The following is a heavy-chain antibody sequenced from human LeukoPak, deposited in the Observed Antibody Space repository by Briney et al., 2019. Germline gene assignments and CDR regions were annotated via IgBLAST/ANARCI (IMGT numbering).Heavy chain of an antibody. D-gene: IGHD2-2*01. CDR3: ARAGIVVVPAASPYYYYYGMDV. J-gene: IGHJ6*02. CDR2: IIPIFGTA. CDR1: GGTFSSYA. Sequence: SVKVACKASGGTFSSYAISWVRQAPGQGLEWMGGIIPIFGTANYAQKFQGRVTITADESTSTAYMELSSLRSEDTAVYYCARAGIVVVPAASPYYYYYGMDVWGQGTTVTVSS. V-gene: IGHV1-69*13.